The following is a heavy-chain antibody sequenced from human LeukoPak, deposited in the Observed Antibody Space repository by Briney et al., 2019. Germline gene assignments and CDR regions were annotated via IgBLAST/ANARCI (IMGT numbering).Heavy chain of an antibody. J-gene: IGHJ4*02. V-gene: IGHV3-21*01. D-gene: IGHD3-10*01. CDR1: GFTFSSYS. CDR3: ARDPITMVRGVENYFDY. Sequence: GGSLRLSCAASGFTFSSYSMNWVRQAPGKGLEWVSSISSSSSYIYYVDSVKGRFTISRDNAKNSLYLQMNSLRAEDTAVYYCARDPITMVRGVENYFDYWGQGTLVTVSS. CDR2: ISSSSSYI.